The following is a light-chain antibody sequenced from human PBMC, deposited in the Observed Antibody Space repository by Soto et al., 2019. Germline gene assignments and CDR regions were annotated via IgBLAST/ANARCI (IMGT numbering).Light chain of an antibody. V-gene: IGKV3-11*01. Sequence: EIVLTQSPATLSLSPGEGATLSCRASQSVSSYLAWYQQRPGQAPRLLIYGASHRATGIPARFSGSGSGTAFTLTVSSLEAEAFAVEYCQQRTDWPMTFGQGTRLEIK. J-gene: IGKJ5*01. CDR1: QSVSSY. CDR2: GAS. CDR3: QQRTDWPMT.